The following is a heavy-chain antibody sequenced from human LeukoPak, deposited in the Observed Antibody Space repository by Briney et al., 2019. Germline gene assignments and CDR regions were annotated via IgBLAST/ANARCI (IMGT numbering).Heavy chain of an antibody. Sequence: SETLSLTCTVSGGSISGYYWNWIRQPPGKGLDWIGYIYYSGSTNYNPSLKSRVTISVDTSKNQFSLKLSSVTAADTAVYYCARVAERAENWFDPWGQGTLVTVSS. CDR2: IYYSGST. V-gene: IGHV4-59*08. CDR3: ARVAERAENWFDP. D-gene: IGHD1-1*01. CDR1: GGSISGYY. J-gene: IGHJ5*02.